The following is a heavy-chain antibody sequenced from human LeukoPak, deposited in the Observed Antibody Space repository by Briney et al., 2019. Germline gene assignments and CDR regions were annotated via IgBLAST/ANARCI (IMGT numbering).Heavy chain of an antibody. Sequence: SETLSLTCTVSAGSISSSSYYWGWIRQPPGKGLEWIGYIYYSGSTNYNPSLKSRVTISVDTSKNQFSLKLSSVTAADTAVYYCARSHAVGGSYDGHFDYWGQGTLVTVSS. CDR2: IYYSGST. CDR1: AGSISSSSYY. V-gene: IGHV4-61*05. J-gene: IGHJ4*02. D-gene: IGHD1-26*01. CDR3: ARSHAVGGSYDGHFDY.